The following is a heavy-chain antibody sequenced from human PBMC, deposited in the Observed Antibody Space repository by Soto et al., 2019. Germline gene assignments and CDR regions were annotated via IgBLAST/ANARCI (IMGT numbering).Heavy chain of an antibody. Sequence: SETLYLTCTVPGGSFSGGGYYWSWIRQHPGKGLEWMGYISYSGSTKYKPSLQSRITISVETSKNQFSLRLTSVTAADTAIYFCARTSIFGVVLNAFDIWGQGTLVTVSS. V-gene: IGHV4-31*03. CDR3: ARTSIFGVVLNAFDI. D-gene: IGHD3-3*01. CDR1: GGSFSGGGYY. CDR2: ISYSGST. J-gene: IGHJ3*02.